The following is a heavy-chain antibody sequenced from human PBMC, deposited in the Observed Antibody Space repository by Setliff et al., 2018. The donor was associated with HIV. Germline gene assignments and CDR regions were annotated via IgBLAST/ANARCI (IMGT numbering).Heavy chain of an antibody. Sequence: ETLSLTCAVSGGPLSGHYWSWIRQPPGQGLEWIGETSHSGKTNYNPSLKSRVTISVDTSKNQFSLKLTSVTAADTAVYYCVTSSSWSSRLNFWGPGMLVTVSS. CDR2: TSHSGKT. J-gene: IGHJ4*02. V-gene: IGHV4-34*01. CDR3: VTSSSWSSRLNF. D-gene: IGHD2-2*01. CDR1: GGPLSGHY.